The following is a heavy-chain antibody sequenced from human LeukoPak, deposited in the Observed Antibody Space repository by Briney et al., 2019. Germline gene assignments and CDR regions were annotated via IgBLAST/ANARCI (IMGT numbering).Heavy chain of an antibody. V-gene: IGHV1-2*02. CDR1: GYIFTCYY. J-gene: IGHJ4*02. Sequence: ASVKVSCKASGYIFTCYYLHWVRQAPGQGLEWMGWINPDSGDTNFAQNFQGRVSMTRDTSISTAYMELSRLRSDDTAYYYCARVQYYNILAGSFQYWGQGTLVTVSS. CDR3: ARVQYYNILAGSFQY. CDR2: INPDSGDT. D-gene: IGHD3-9*01.